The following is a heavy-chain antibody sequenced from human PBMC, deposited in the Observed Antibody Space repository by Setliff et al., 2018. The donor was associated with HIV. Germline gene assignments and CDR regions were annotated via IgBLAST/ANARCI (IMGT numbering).Heavy chain of an antibody. V-gene: IGHV4-59*01. D-gene: IGHD2-15*01. CDR1: GGSISSDY. Sequence: KASETLSLTCTVSGGSISSDYWSRIRQPPGKGLEWIGYIYYSGSTNYNPSLRSRVTISVDTSKNQFSLKLSSVTAADTAVYYCATGWRVDAFDIWGQGTMVTVSS. CDR3: ATGWRVDAFDI. CDR2: IYYSGST. J-gene: IGHJ3*02.